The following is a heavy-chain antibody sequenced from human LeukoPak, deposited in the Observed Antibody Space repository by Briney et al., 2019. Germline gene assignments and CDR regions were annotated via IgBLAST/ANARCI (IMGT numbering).Heavy chain of an antibody. J-gene: IGHJ4*02. D-gene: IGHD1-14*01. CDR1: GFTFSDYY. CDR2: ISDSGSTT. CDR3: ARDRVTRNLFFDY. V-gene: IGHV3-11*04. Sequence: GGSLRLSCAASGFTFSDYYMSWIRQAPGKGLEWVSSISDSGSTTFYADSVKGRFTISRDNAKNSLYLQMNSLRAEDTAVYYCARDRVTRNLFFDYWGQGTLVTVSS.